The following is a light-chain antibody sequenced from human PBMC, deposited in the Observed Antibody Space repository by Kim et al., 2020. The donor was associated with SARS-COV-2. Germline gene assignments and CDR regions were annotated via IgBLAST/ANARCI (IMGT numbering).Light chain of an antibody. V-gene: IGKV4-1*01. J-gene: IGKJ1*01. CDR1: QSVLASSNGKNY. Sequence: ATINCKPSQSVLASSNGKNYLSWYQQKPGQPPKLLIYWASTRESGVPDLFSGSGSGTDFTLTISSLQAEDVAVYYCQQYYSVPRTFGQGTKVDIK. CDR2: WAS. CDR3: QQYYSVPRT.